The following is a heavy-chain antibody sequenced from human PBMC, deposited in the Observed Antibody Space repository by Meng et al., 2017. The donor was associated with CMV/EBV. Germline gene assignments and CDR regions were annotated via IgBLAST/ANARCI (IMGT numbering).Heavy chain of an antibody. CDR1: GFTFSSYS. Sequence: GESLKISCAASGFTFSSYSMNWVRQAPGKGLEWVSSIGSSSRYTYYADSVKGRFTISRDNSKNSLYLQMNSLRTEDTALYYCAKDQDIVATGGAFDYWGQGTLVTVSS. V-gene: IGHV3-21*04. J-gene: IGHJ4*02. CDR3: AKDQDIVATGGAFDY. D-gene: IGHD5-12*01. CDR2: IGSSSRYT.